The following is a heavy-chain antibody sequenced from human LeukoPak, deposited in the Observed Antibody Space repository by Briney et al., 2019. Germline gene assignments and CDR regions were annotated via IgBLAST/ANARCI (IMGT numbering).Heavy chain of an antibody. CDR2: IDGSGSRT. Sequence: PGGSLRLSCAASGFTFSTYAMTWVRQAPGKGLEWVSAIDGSGSRTYYADSVKGRFTIYRDNSKNTLYLQINSLRAEDTAIYYCTKDKVSRGYSDFWGQGTLVTVSS. CDR3: TKDKVSRGYSDF. J-gene: IGHJ4*02. V-gene: IGHV3-23*01. D-gene: IGHD3-22*01. CDR1: GFTFSTYA.